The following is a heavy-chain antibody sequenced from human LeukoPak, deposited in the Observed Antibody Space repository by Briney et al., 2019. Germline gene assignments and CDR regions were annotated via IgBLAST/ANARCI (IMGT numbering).Heavy chain of an antibody. Sequence: KSSETLSLTCTVSGGSISSYYWSWIRQPPGKGLEWIGYIYYSGSTNYNPSLKSRVTISVDTSKNQISLKLSSVTAADTAVYYCARVRRPDMRFDYWGQGTLVTVSS. CDR2: IYYSGST. CDR3: ARVRRPDMRFDY. D-gene: IGHD3-9*01. CDR1: GGSISSYY. J-gene: IGHJ4*02. V-gene: IGHV4-59*01.